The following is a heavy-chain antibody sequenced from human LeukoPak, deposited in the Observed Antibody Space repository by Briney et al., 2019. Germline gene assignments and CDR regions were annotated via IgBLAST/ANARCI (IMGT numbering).Heavy chain of an antibody. CDR3: ARGPPRGECYYMDV. CDR2: IGTASDT. V-gene: IGHV3-13*01. D-gene: IGHD2/OR15-2a*01. Sequence: GGSLRLSCAASGFTFSSFDMHWVRQPTGQGLEWVSTIGTASDTYYPGSVEGRFTLSRDNAKNSLYLQMNSLTAGDTAVYYCARGPPRGECYYMDVWGKGTTVTVSS. J-gene: IGHJ6*03. CDR1: GFTFSSFD.